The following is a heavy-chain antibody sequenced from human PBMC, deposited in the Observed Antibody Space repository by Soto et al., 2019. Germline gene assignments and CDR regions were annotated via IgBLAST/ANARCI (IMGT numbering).Heavy chain of an antibody. J-gene: IGHJ4*02. CDR2: IGTAGDT. Sequence: EVQLVESGGGLVQPGGSLRLSCAASGFTFSSYEMHWVRQATGKGLEWVSAIGTAGDTYYPGSVKGRFTISRENAKNSLYLQMNSLRAEDTAVYYCAVSYPSVLSGSYSLDYWGQGTLVTVSS. D-gene: IGHD1-26*01. CDR3: AVSYPSVLSGSYSLDY. V-gene: IGHV3-13*01. CDR1: GFTFSSYE.